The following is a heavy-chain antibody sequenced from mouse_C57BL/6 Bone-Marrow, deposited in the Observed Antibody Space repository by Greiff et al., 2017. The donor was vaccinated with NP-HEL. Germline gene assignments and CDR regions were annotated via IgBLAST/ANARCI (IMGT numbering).Heavy chain of an antibody. D-gene: IGHD1-1*01. CDR2: IHPNSGST. CDR1: GYTFTSYW. J-gene: IGHJ1*03. CDR3: ARFNYYSSSYWYFDV. V-gene: IGHV1-64*01. Sequence: QVQLQQPGAELVKPGASVKLSCKASGYTFTSYWMHWVKQRPGRGLEWIGMIHPNSGSTNYNEKFKSKATLTVAKSSSTAYMQLSSLTSEDSAVYYCARFNYYSSSYWYFDVWGTGTTVTVSS.